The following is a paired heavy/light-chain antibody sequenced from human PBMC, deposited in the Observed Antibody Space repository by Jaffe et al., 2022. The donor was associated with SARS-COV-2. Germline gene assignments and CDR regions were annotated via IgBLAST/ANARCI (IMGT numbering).Light chain of an antibody. CDR1: QSISSW. CDR2: KAS. J-gene: IGKJ2*01. Sequence: DIQMTQSPSTLSASVGDRVTITCRASQSISSWLAWYQQKPGKAPKLLIYKASTLESGVPSRFSGSGSGTEFTLTISSLQPADFATYYCQQYNSYYTFGQGTKLEIK. V-gene: IGKV1-5*03. CDR3: QQYNSYYT.
Heavy chain of an antibody. CDR1: GFTFSNAW. Sequence: EVQLVESGGGLVKPGGSLRLSCAASGFTFSNAWMSWVRQAPGKGLEWVGRIKSKTDGGTTDYAAPVKGRFTISRDDSKNTLYLQMNSLKTEDTAVYYCITEVNHYDILTGLWGYGMDVWGQGTTVTVSS. CDR3: ITEVNHYDILTGLWGYGMDV. V-gene: IGHV3-15*01. D-gene: IGHD3-9*01. J-gene: IGHJ6*02. CDR2: IKSKTDGGTT.